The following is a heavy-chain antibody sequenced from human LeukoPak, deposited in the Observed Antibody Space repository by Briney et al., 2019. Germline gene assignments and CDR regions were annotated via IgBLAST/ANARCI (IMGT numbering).Heavy chain of an antibody. J-gene: IGHJ4*02. V-gene: IGHV1-18*01. CDR3: GRVYKFPSLSYYQAFDC. CDR2: ISAYSGDT. Sequence: ASVKVSCKASGYTFSNYGVSWGRQAPGQGLEWMGWISAYSGDTKSSRDFQGRLTMTADTSTSTAYMELSNLRSDDTAGYYCGRVYKFPSLSYYQAFDCWRQGTLVTVSS. D-gene: IGHD1-26*01. CDR1: GYTFSNYG.